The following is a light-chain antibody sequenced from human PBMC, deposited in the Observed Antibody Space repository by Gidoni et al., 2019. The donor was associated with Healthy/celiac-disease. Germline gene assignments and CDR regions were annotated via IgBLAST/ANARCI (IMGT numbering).Light chain of an antibody. J-gene: IGKJ1*01. Sequence: EIVLTPSPATLSLSPGERATLSCRASQSVSSYLAWYQQKPGQAPRLLIYDASNRATGIPARFSGSGSGTDFTLTIRSLEPEDFAVYYCQQRSNWLWTFGQGTKVEIK. CDR1: QSVSSY. V-gene: IGKV3-11*01. CDR3: QQRSNWLWT. CDR2: DAS.